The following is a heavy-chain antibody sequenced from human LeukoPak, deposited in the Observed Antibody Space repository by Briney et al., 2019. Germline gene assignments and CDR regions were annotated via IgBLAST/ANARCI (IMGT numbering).Heavy chain of an antibody. CDR2: IYYSGST. D-gene: IGHD3-10*01. J-gene: IGHJ4*02. CDR1: GGSISSSSYY. Sequence: SETLSLTCTVSGGSISSSSYYWGWIRQPPGTGLEWIGSIYYSGSTYYNPSLKSRVTISVDTSKNQFSLKLSSVTAADTAVYYCGIGYGSGSSLDYWGQGTLVTVSS. CDR3: GIGYGSGSSLDY. V-gene: IGHV4-39*01.